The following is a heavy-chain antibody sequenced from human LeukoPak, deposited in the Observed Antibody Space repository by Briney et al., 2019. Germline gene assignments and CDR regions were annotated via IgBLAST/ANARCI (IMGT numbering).Heavy chain of an antibody. CDR1: GFTFGDYA. D-gene: IGHD4-11*01. V-gene: IGHV3-49*03. CDR3: TREDYSNYYGMDV. J-gene: IGHJ6*02. CDR2: IRSKAYGGTT. Sequence: PGRSLRLSCTASGFTFGDYAMSWFRQAPGKGLEWVGFIRSKAYGGTTEYAASVKGRFTISRDDSKSIAYLQMNSLKTEDTAVYYCTREDYSNYYGMDVWGQGTTVTVSS.